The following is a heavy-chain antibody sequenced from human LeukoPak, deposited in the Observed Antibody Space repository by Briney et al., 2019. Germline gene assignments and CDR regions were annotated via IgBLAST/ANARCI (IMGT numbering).Heavy chain of an antibody. J-gene: IGHJ6*02. CDR1: GGSISSGGYY. Sequence: PSQTLSLTCTVSGGSISSGGYYWSWIRQHPGKGLEWIGYIYYSRSTYYNPSLKSRGTISVDTSQNQFSLKLSAVTAADTAVYYCARDRGSTVNNGMDVWGQGTTVTVSS. V-gene: IGHV4-31*03. D-gene: IGHD4-17*01. CDR3: ARDRGSTVNNGMDV. CDR2: IYYSRST.